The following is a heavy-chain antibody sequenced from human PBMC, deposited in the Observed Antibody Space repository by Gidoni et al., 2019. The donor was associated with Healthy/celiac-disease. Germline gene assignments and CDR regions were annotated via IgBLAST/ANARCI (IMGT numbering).Heavy chain of an antibody. V-gene: IGHV4-59*12. D-gene: IGHD6-13*01. CDR1: GGSISSYY. CDR2: IYYSGST. J-gene: IGHJ4*02. Sequence: QVQLQESGPGLVKPSETLSPTCTVSGGSISSYYWSWIRQPPGKGREWIGYIYYSGSTNYNPSLKSRVTISVDTSKNQFSLKLSSVTAADTAVYYCARDSGYSSRERFIDYWGQGTLVTVSS. CDR3: ARDSGYSSRERFIDY.